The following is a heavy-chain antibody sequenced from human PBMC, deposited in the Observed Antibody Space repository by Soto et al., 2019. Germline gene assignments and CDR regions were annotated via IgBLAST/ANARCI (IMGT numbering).Heavy chain of an antibody. CDR2: ITAAGTST. CDR3: ARGDPTYFDY. D-gene: IGHD1-26*01. V-gene: IGHV3-74*01. Sequence: GRPQRLSCAASGFNFSNYWMHWIRQAPGEGLVWLSRITAAGTSTSSADSVKGRFTISRDNAKNTLYLQMNSLRAEDTAMYYCARGDPTYFDYWGQGILVTVSS. CDR1: GFNFSNYW. J-gene: IGHJ4*02.